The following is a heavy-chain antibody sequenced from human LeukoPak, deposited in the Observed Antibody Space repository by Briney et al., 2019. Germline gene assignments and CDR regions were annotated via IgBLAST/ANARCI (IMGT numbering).Heavy chain of an antibody. CDR1: GFSFGSHP. Sequence: GGSLRLSCAASGFSFGSHPMNWVRQAPGKGLEWVSGTTGSGDYTYYIDSVQGRFTISRDNSKNMLFLQMNSLRAEDTAVYYCARGVMAARLYYFDYWGRGILVTVSS. V-gene: IGHV3-23*01. CDR3: ARGVMAARLYYFDY. CDR2: TTGSGDYT. J-gene: IGHJ4*02. D-gene: IGHD2-21*01.